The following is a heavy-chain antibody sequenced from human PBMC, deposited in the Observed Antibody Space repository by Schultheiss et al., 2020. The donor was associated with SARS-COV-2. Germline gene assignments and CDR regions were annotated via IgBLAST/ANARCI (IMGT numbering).Heavy chain of an antibody. J-gene: IGHJ4*02. D-gene: IGHD6-19*01. CDR3: ARGNGWYFY. Sequence: SETLSLTCTVSGGSISSGGYYWSWIRQPPGKGLEWIGYIYYSGGTNYSPFLKSRVTISVDTSKNQFSLNLSSVTAADSAVYYCARGNGWYFYWGQGTQVTVSS. V-gene: IGHV4-61*08. CDR2: IYYSGGT. CDR1: GGSISSGGYY.